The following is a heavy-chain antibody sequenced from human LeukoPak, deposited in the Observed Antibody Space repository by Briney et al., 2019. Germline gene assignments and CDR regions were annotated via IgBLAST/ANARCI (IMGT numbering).Heavy chain of an antibody. CDR2: INHSGST. V-gene: IGHV4-34*01. D-gene: IGHD6-6*01. J-gene: IGHJ4*02. CDR1: GGSFSGYY. CDR3: ASEYSSSSFDY. Sequence: PSETLSLTCAVYGGSFSGYYWSWIRQPPGKGLEGIGEINHSGSTNYNPSLKSRVTISVDTSKNQFSLKLSSVTAADTAVYYCASEYSSSSFDYWGQGTLVTVSS.